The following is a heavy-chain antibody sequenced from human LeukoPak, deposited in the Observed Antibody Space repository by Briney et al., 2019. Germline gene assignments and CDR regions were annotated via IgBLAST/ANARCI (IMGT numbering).Heavy chain of an antibody. J-gene: IGHJ4*02. CDR2: ISGSGDST. V-gene: IGHV3-23*01. CDR1: GFTFSSYA. CDR3: TLCPYIGSWYTSDY. D-gene: IGHD6-13*01. Sequence: GSLRLACAASGFTFSSYAMRWVRQAPGKGLEWVSAISGSGDSTYYADAVKGRFTISRDNSKNTLYLQMNSLRAEDTAVYYCTLCPYIGSWYTSDYWGQGTLVTVSS.